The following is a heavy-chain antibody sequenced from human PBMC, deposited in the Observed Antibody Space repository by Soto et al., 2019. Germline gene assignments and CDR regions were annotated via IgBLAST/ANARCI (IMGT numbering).Heavy chain of an antibody. CDR2: ISGSGSST. Sequence: GGSLRLSCAASGFTFSSYAMSWVRQAPGKGLEWVSAISGSGSSTYYADSVKGRFTISRDNSKNTLYLQMNSLRAEDTAVYYCAKDLIVLMVPNGYWGQGTLVTVSS. CDR1: GFTFSSYA. V-gene: IGHV3-23*01. CDR3: AKDLIVLMVPNGY. J-gene: IGHJ4*02. D-gene: IGHD2-8*01.